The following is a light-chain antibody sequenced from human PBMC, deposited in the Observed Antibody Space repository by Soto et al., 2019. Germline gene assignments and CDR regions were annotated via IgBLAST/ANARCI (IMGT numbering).Light chain of an antibody. CDR1: QGISSY. V-gene: IGKV1-8*01. J-gene: IGKJ1*01. CDR2: AAS. Sequence: AIRMTQSPSSFSASTGDRVTITCRASQGISSYLAWYQQKPGKAPKLLIYAASTLQSGVPSRFSGSGSGTEFTLTISCLQSEDFATYYCQQYYSYPPTFGQGTQVEIK. CDR3: QQYYSYPPT.